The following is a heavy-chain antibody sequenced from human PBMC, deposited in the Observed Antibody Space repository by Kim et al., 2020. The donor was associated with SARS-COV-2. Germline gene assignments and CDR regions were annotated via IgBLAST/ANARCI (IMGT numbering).Heavy chain of an antibody. D-gene: IGHD3-10*01. CDR2: ISYDGSNK. CDR3: ASLVLGSGSYSHFDY. V-gene: IGHV3-30*04. CDR1: GFTFSSYA. Sequence: GGSLRLSCAASGFTFSSYAMHWVRQAPGKGLEWVAVISYDGSNKYYADSVKGRFTISRDNSKNTLYLQMNSLRAEDTAVYYCASLVLGSGSYSHFDYWG. J-gene: IGHJ4*01.